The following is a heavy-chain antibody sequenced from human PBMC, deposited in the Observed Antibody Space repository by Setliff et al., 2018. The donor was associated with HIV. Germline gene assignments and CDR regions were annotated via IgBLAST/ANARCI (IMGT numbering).Heavy chain of an antibody. CDR1: GGSISSSSYY. D-gene: IGHD3-10*01. J-gene: IGHJ3*02. V-gene: IGHV4-39*07. CDR3: ASSRGRYYGSVRAFDI. CDR2: IYYSGST. Sequence: SETLSLTCTVSGGSISSSSYYWGWIRQPPGKGLEWIGSIYYSGSTYYNPSLKSRVTMSVDTSKNQFSLKLSSVTAADTAVYYCASSRGRYYGSVRAFDIWGQGTMVTVSS.